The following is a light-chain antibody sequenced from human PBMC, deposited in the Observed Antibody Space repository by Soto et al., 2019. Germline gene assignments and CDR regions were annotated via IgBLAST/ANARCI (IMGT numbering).Light chain of an antibody. CDR2: EVN. V-gene: IGLV2-14*01. CDR3: SSYGSTSTRYV. CDR1: SSDVGGYNY. J-gene: IGLJ1*01. Sequence: QSALTQPASVSGSPGQSITISCTGTSSDVGGYNYVSWYQQHPGKAPKLMIYEVNNRPSGVSNRFSGSKSGNTASLTISGLQAEDEGDYFCSSYGSTSTRYVFGTGTKLTVL.